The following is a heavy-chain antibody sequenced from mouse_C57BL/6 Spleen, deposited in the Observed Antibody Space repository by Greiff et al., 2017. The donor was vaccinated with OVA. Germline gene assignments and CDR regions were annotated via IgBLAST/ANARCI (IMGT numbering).Heavy chain of an antibody. V-gene: IGHV10-3*01. CDR3: VRGRTAQATQYNFDY. CDR1: GFTFNTSA. CDR2: IRSKSSHYAP. Sequence: EVQLVESGGGLVQPKGSLKLSCAASGFTFNTSAMHWVRQAPGQGLEWVARIRSKSSHYAPYSADSVKDRFTISRDDSQSMLYLQMNNLKTEDTAMYYGVRGRTAQATQYNFDYWGKGTTLTVSS. J-gene: IGHJ2*01. D-gene: IGHD3-2*02.